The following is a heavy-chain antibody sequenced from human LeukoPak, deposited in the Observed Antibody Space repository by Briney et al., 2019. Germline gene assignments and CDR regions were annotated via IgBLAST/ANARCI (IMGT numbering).Heavy chain of an antibody. Sequence: TGGSLRLSCAASGFPFSSYWMSWVRQAPGKGLEWVANIKPDGSEKSYVDSVKGRFTISRDNAKNSLYLQMNSLRDEDTAVYYCARDRAYGDYWGQGTLVTVSS. V-gene: IGHV3-7*01. CDR1: GFPFSSYW. CDR3: ARDRAYGDY. D-gene: IGHD2-8*01. CDR2: IKPDGSEK. J-gene: IGHJ4*02.